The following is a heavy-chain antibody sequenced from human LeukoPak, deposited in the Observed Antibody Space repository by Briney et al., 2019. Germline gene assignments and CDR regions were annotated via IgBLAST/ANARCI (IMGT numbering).Heavy chain of an antibody. J-gene: IGHJ4*02. CDR2: IIPIFGTA. D-gene: IGHD5-24*01. V-gene: IGHV1-69*13. Sequence: SVKVSCKASGGTFSSYAISWVRQAPGQGLEWMGGIIPIFGTANYAQKFQGRVTITADQSTSTAYMEPRSLRYADPAVYYCAGEGDGYQYYFDYWGQGTLVTVSS. CDR3: AGEGDGYQYYFDY. CDR1: GGTFSSYA.